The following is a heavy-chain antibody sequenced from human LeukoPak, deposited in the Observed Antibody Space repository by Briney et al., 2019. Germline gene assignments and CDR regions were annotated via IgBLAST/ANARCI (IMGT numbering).Heavy chain of an antibody. V-gene: IGHV3-48*03. D-gene: IGHD6-19*01. Sequence: PGGSLRLSCAASGFTFSSYEMNWVRQAPGKGLEWVSYISSSGSTIYYADSVKGRFTISRDNAKNSLYLQMNSLRAEDTAVYYCARASIAVAGYLFDYWGQGTLVTVSS. CDR3: ARASIAVAGYLFDY. CDR2: ISSSGSTI. J-gene: IGHJ4*02. CDR1: GFTFSSYE.